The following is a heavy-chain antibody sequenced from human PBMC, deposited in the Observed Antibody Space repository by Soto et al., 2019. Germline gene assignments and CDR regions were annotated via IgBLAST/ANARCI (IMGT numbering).Heavy chain of an antibody. CDR2: IFYLGAS. CDR1: GDSIISSEFY. Sequence: PSETLSLTCTVSGDSIISSEFYWGWVRQPPGKGLEWLGSIFYLGASYYNPSLKSRVTMSVYTSKNQFSLRLRSVTAADTALYFCARHSLALCKHNWFDSRGQVIMFPVSS. V-gene: IGHV4-39*01. J-gene: IGHJ5*01. D-gene: IGHD3-10*02. CDR3: ARHSLALCKHNWFDS.